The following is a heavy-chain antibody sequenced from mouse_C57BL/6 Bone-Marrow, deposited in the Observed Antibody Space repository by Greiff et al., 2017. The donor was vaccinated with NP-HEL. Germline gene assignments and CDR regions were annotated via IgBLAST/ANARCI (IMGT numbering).Heavy chain of an antibody. V-gene: IGHV1-59*01. Sequence: QVQLQQPGAELVRPGTSVKLSCKASGYTFTSYWMHWVKQRPGQGLEWIGVIDPSDSYTNYNQKFKGKATLTVDTSSSTAYMQLSSLTSEDSAVYYCGYYGSSYVWYCDVWGTGTTVTVSS. J-gene: IGHJ1*03. CDR3: GYYGSSYVWYCDV. CDR1: GYTFTSYW. D-gene: IGHD1-1*01. CDR2: IDPSDSYT.